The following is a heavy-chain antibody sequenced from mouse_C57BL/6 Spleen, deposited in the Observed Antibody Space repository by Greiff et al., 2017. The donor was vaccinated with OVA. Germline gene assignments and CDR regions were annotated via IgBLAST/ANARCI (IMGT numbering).Heavy chain of an antibody. CDR1: GYTFTSYW. CDR2: IDPSDSYT. D-gene: IGHD1-1*01. Sequence: VQLQQPGAELVKPGASVKLSCKASGYTFTSYWMQWVKQRPGQGLEWIGEIDPSDSYTNYNQKFKGKATLTVDTSSSTADMQLSSLTSEDSAVYYCARPNYYGSSYGAMDYWGQGTSVTVSS. CDR3: ARPNYYGSSYGAMDY. J-gene: IGHJ4*01. V-gene: IGHV1-50*01.